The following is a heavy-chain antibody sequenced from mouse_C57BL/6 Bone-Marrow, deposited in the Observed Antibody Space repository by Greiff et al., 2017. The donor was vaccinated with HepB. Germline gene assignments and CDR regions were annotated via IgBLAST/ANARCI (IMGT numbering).Heavy chain of an antibody. Sequence: EVMLVESGGGLVQPGGSLKLSCAASGFTFSDYYMYWVRQTPEKRLEWVAYISNGGGSTYYPDTVKGRFTISRDNAKNTLYLKMRRLKSEDTAMYYCARLFAYWGQGTLVTVSA. J-gene: IGHJ3*01. CDR3: ARLFAY. CDR1: GFTFSDYY. CDR2: ISNGGGST. V-gene: IGHV5-12*01.